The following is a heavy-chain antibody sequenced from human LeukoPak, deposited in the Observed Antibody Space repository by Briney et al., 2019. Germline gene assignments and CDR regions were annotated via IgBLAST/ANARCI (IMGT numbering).Heavy chain of an antibody. V-gene: IGHV3-23*01. CDR2: ISGSGGST. D-gene: IGHD4-17*01. CDR1: GFTFSSYA. CDR3: AKDLFAVTTATGY. J-gene: IGHJ4*02. Sequence: GGSLRLSCAASGFTFSSYAMSWVRQAPGKGLGWVSAISGSGGSTYYADSVKGRFTISRDNSKNTLYLQMNSLRAEDTAVYYCAKDLFAVTTATGYWGQGTLVTVSS.